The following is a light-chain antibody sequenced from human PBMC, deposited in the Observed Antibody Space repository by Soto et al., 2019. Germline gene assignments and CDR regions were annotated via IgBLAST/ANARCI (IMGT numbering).Light chain of an antibody. Sequence: EIVMTQSPVTLSVSPGERATLSCRASQSVNNNLAWYQQKPGQAPRLLIYGASTRATGIPARFSGSGSGTEFPLTISSLQSEDFAVYYCQQYHHWPPGPLGQGTNLEIK. CDR3: QQYHHWPPGP. V-gene: IGKV3-15*01. CDR2: GAS. J-gene: IGKJ2*01. CDR1: QSVNNN.